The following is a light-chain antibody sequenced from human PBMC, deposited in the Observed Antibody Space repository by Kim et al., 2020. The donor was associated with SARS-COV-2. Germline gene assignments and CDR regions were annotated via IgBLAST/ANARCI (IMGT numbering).Light chain of an antibody. J-gene: IGLJ2*01. Sequence: ELTQPPSTSGTPGQRVTISCSGSSSNIGSNTVNWYQQLPGTAPKLLIYSNNQRPSGVPDRFSGSKSGTSASLAISGLQSEDEADYYCAAWDDSLNGVVFGGGTQLTIL. V-gene: IGLV1-44*01. CDR1: SSNIGSNT. CDR2: SNN. CDR3: AAWDDSLNGVV.